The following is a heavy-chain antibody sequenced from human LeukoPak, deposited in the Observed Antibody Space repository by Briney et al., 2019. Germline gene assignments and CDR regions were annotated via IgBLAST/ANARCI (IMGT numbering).Heavy chain of an antibody. CDR2: IITHNGNT. CDR3: ARGYDYGDYVGDFDS. Sequence: ASVKVSCKASGYIFTSYPITWLRQAPGQGLEWMGWIITHNGNTNYAQKLQGRVTMTTDTSTSTAYMELRTLRSDDTSVYYCARGYDYGDYVGDFDSWGQGTLVTVSS. V-gene: IGHV1-18*01. CDR1: GYIFTSYP. D-gene: IGHD4-17*01. J-gene: IGHJ4*02.